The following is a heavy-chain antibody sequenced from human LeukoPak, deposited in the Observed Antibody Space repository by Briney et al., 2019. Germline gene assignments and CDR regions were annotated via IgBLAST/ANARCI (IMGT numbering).Heavy chain of an antibody. Sequence: PGGSLRLSCAASGFTFSSYAMSWVRQAPGKGLEWVSAISGSGGSTYYADSVKGRFTISRDNSKNTLYLQMNSLRAEDTAVYYCAKDILRNCGGDCPIDYWGQGTLVTVSS. D-gene: IGHD2-21*02. J-gene: IGHJ4*02. CDR1: GFTFSSYA. V-gene: IGHV3-23*01. CDR3: AKDILRNCGGDCPIDY. CDR2: ISGSGGST.